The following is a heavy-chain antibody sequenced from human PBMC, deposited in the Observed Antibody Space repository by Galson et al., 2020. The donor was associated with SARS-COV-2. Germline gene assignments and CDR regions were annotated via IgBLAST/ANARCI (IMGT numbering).Heavy chain of an antibody. J-gene: IGHJ6*02. CDR1: DGPMSSYY. CDR2: ISYSGSA. V-gene: IGHV4-59*01. CDR3: ARDPAPLYGDNYYYGMDV. D-gene: IGHD4-17*01. Sequence: ETSETLSLTCSVSDGPMSSYYWSWIRQPPGKGLDWIGYISYSGSANYNPSLRSRVTISVDLSKNQFSLKVTSVTAADTAVYYCARDPAPLYGDNYYYGMDVWGRGTTVTVSS.